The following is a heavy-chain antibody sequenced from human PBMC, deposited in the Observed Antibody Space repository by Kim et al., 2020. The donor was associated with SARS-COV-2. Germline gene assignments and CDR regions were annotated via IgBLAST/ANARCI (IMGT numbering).Heavy chain of an antibody. Sequence: GGSLRLSCAASGFTVSSNYMSWVRQAPGKGLEWVSVIYSGGITYYADSVKGRLTISRDNSKNTLYLQMNSLRAEDTAVYYCARVDSGSSWYLDYYCYSMDVWGKGPSVPVSS. CDR1: GFTVSSNY. D-gene: IGHD6-13*01. CDR2: IYSGGIT. V-gene: IGHV3-66*01. CDR3: ARVDSGSSWYLDYYCYSMDV. J-gene: IGHJ6*03.